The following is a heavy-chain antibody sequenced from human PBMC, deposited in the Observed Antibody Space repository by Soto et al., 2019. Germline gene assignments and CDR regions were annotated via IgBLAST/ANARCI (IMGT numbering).Heavy chain of an antibody. Sequence: QVQLVESGGGVVQPGRSLRLSCAASGFTFSIYGMHWVRQAPGKGLEGVAVISYDGSNKYYADSVKGRFTISRDNSKNTLYLQMNSLRAEDTAVYYCAEDSIWGTVITLGVGTGDYWGQGTLVTVSS. J-gene: IGHJ4*02. D-gene: IGHD3-3*01. V-gene: IGHV3-30*18. CDR2: ISYDGSNK. CDR3: AEDSIWGTVITLGVGTGDY. CDR1: GFTFSIYG.